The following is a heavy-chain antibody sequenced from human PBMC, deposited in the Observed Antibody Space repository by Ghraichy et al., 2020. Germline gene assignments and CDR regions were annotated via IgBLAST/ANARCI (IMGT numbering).Heavy chain of an antibody. J-gene: IGHJ4*02. CDR2: VYSSGST. D-gene: IGHD1-26*01. Sequence: SETLSLTCTVSGGSISTSDYYWTWIRQRPGKGLEWIGSVYSSGSTYYNPSLRSRISMSVDTSKNRFSLNLKSVTAADTAVYYCARDSGSYFVYWGQGTLVTVSS. V-gene: IGHV4-31*03. CDR3: ARDSGSYFVY. CDR1: GGSISTSDYY.